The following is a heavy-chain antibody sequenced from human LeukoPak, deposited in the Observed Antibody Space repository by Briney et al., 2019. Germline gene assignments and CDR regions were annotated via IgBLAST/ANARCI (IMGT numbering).Heavy chain of an antibody. CDR1: GCTFTGYY. V-gene: IGHV1-2*02. J-gene: IGHJ5*02. D-gene: IGHD2-15*01. Sequence: ASVKVSCKASGCTFTGYYMHWVRQAPGQGLEWMGWINPNSGGTNYAQKFQGRVTMTRDTSISTAYMELSRLRSDDTAVYYCARDRREDIIYRDTNWFDPWGQGTLVTVSS. CDR2: INPNSGGT. CDR3: ARDRREDIIYRDTNWFDP.